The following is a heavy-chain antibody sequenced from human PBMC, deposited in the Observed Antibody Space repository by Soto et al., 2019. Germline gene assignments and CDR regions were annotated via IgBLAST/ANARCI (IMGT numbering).Heavy chain of an antibody. Sequence: EVQLVETGGGLIQPGGSLRLSCAASGFTVSSNYMSWVRQAPGKGLEWVSVIYSGGSTYYADSVKGRFTISRDNSKNTLYLQMNSLRAEDTAVYYCASLSTGTTRVAFDIWGQGTMVTVSS. D-gene: IGHD1-7*01. CDR1: GFTVSSNY. V-gene: IGHV3-53*02. J-gene: IGHJ3*02. CDR3: ASLSTGTTRVAFDI. CDR2: IYSGGST.